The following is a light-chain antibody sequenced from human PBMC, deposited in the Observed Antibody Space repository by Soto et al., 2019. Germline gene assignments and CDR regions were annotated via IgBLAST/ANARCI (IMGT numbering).Light chain of an antibody. CDR3: QQPNSIPPT. J-gene: IGKJ4*01. CDR1: QGIRNW. CDR2: AAS. V-gene: IGKV1-12*01. Sequence: DIQMTQSPSSVSASIGDRVTITCRASQGIRNWLAWYQQKPGKAPKLLISAASSLESGIPSRFSGSGSGTDFTLTISTLQPEDFATYFCQQPNSIPPTFGGGTKVEIK.